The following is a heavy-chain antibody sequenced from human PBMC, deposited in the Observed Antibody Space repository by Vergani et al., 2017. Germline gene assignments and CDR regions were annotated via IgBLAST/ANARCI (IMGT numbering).Heavy chain of an antibody. CDR3: AREQRFYDSLTGYTTNIYDYYGMDV. D-gene: IGHD3-9*01. Sequence: QVQLVQSGAEVKKPGASVKVSCKASGYTFTSYYMHWVRQAPGQGLEWMGIINPSGGSTSYAQKFQGRVTMTRDTSTSTVYMELSSLRAEDTAVYYCAREQRFYDSLTGYTTNIYDYYGMDVWGQGTTVTVSS. CDR2: INPSGGST. J-gene: IGHJ6*02. CDR1: GYTFTSYY. V-gene: IGHV1-46*01.